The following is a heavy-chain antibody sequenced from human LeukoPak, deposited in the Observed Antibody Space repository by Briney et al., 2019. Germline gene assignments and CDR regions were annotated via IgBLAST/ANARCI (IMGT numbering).Heavy chain of an antibody. CDR2: INHSGST. J-gene: IGHJ5*02. D-gene: IGHD6-13*01. CDR3: ARSGSSLGYNWFDP. V-gene: IGHV4-34*01. CDR1: GGSFSGYY. Sequence: SEILSLTCAVYGGSFSGYYWSWIRQPPGKGLEWIGEINHSGSTNYNPSLKSRVTISVDTSTNQFSLKLSSVTAADTAVYYCARSGSSLGYNWFDPWGQGTLVTVSS.